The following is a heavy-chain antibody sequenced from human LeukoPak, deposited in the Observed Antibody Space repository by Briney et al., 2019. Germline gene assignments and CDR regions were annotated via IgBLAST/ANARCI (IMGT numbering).Heavy chain of an antibody. D-gene: IGHD6-13*01. CDR3: AKGSSNWRDYYYFDY. J-gene: IGHJ4*02. CDR1: GFTFSSYA. CDR2: ISDSGGST. V-gene: IGHV3-23*01. Sequence: GGSLRLSCAASGFTFSSYAVSWVRQAPGKGLAWVSAISDSGGSTRYADSVKGRFIISRDNSKNTLYLQMNSLRVEDTAVYYCAKGSSNWRDYYYFDYWGQGTLVTVSS.